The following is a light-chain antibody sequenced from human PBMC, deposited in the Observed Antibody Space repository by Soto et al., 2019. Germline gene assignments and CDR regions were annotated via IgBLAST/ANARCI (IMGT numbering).Light chain of an antibody. CDR2: GAS. Sequence: EIVLTQSPGTLSLSPGERATLSCRASQSVSSSYLAWYQQKPGQAPRLLIYGASSRATGIPDRFSGSGSGTDFTLTISRLEPEDFAVYYCQQYGSSPFLTSGGGTKVDIK. CDR1: QSVSSSY. J-gene: IGKJ4*01. CDR3: QQYGSSPFLT. V-gene: IGKV3-20*01.